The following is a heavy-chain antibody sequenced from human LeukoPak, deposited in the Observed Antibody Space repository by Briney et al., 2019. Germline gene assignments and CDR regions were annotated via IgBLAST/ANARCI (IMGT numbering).Heavy chain of an antibody. CDR1: GGTFSRYA. V-gene: IGHV7-4-1*02. Sequence: ASVKVSCKASGGTFSRYAISWVRQAPGQGLEWMGRINTNTGNPTYAQGFTGRFVFSLDTSVSTAYLRISSLKAEDTAVYYCARVGAYDSSGYHYYFDYWGQGTLVTVSS. CDR2: INTNTGNP. CDR3: ARVGAYDSSGYHYYFDY. J-gene: IGHJ4*02. D-gene: IGHD3-22*01.